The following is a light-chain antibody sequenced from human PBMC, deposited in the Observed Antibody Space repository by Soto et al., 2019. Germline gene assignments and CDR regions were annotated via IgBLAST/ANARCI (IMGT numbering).Light chain of an antibody. J-gene: IGKJ4*01. Sequence: DIQLTQSPSFLSASVGDRVTVTCRASQGINSYLAWYRQKPGKAPKLLIYTASTLQSGVPSRFSGSGSGTEFTLTITSLQPEDFAAYYCQQLYSYPLTFGGGTKVEIK. CDR1: QGINSY. V-gene: IGKV1-9*01. CDR3: QQLYSYPLT. CDR2: TAS.